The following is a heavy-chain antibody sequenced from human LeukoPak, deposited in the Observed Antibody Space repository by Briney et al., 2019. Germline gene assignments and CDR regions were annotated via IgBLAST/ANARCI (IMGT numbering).Heavy chain of an antibody. Sequence: SETLSLTCAVYGGSFSGYYWSWIRQPPGKGLEWIGEINHSGSTIYNPSLKSRVTISVDTSVNQFSLKLTSVTAADTAVYYCARAWGYCAGSTCYGGQLGYRSQGTLVTVSS. CDR2: INHSGST. D-gene: IGHD6-6*01. V-gene: IGHV4-34*01. J-gene: IGHJ4*02. CDR1: GGSFSGYY. CDR3: ARAWGYCAGSTCYGGQLGY.